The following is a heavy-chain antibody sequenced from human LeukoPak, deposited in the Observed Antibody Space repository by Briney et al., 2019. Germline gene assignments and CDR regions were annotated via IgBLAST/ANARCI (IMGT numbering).Heavy chain of an antibody. J-gene: IGHJ2*01. D-gene: IGHD3-10*01. V-gene: IGHV3-9*01. CDR1: GFTFDDYA. CDR2: SRWNSGHI. CDR3: AKDRRHTVSGGYFDL. Sequence: GGSLRLSCAASGFTFDDYAMHRVRQAPGKGLEWVSGSRWNSGHIGYADSVKGRFTTSRDNAKNSLYLQMNSLRAGDTALYYCAKDRRHTVSGGYFDLWGRGTLVIVSS.